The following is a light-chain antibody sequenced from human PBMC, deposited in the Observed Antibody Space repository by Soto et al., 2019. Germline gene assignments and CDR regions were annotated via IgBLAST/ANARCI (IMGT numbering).Light chain of an antibody. CDR3: GTCDSSLSAVV. Sequence: QSVLTQPPSVSAAPGQKVTISCSGSSSNIGNNYVSWYQQLPGTAPKLLIYDNNKRPSGIPDRFSGSKSGTSATLGITGLQTGDEADHYCGTCDSSLSAVVFGGGTKPTVL. V-gene: IGLV1-51*01. CDR1: SSNIGNNY. J-gene: IGLJ2*01. CDR2: DNN.